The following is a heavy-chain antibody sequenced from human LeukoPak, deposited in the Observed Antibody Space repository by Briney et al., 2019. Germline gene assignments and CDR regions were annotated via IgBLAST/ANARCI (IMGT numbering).Heavy chain of an antibody. D-gene: IGHD3-22*01. CDR2: INPSGGTT. V-gene: IGHV1-46*01. CDR1: GYFFTSYY. J-gene: IGHJ4*02. CDR3: ASGDRHDGSGPYYFDY. Sequence: ASVKVSCKASGYFFTSYYMHWVRQAPGQGLEWMGIINPSGGTTTYAQRFQGRVTMTRDTSTNTVYMELYSLRSEDTAVYFCASGDRHDGSGPYYFDYWGQGTLVTVSS.